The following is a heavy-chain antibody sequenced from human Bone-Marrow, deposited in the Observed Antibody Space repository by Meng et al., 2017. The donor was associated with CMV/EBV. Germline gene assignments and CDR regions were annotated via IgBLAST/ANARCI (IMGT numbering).Heavy chain of an antibody. V-gene: IGHV1-69*05. CDR2: IIPIFGTA. Sequence: SVKVSCKASGGTFTSYAISWVRQAPGQGLEWMGGIIPIFGTANYAQKFQGRVTITTDESTSTAYMELGCLRSEDTAVYYCATQNRGAGTTRGAFDYWGQGTLVTVSS. CDR1: GGTFTSYA. CDR3: ATQNRGAGTTRGAFDY. D-gene: IGHD6-19*01. J-gene: IGHJ4*02.